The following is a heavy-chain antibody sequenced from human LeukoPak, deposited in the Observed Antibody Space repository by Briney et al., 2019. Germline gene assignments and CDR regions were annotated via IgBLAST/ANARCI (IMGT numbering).Heavy chain of an antibody. CDR2: ISYDGSNK. CDR3: ARGGYCSSTSCIWAFDY. J-gene: IGHJ4*02. Sequence: GGSLRLSCAASGFTFSSYAMHWVCQAPGKGLEWVAVISYDGSNKYYADSVKGRFTISRDNSKNTLYLQMSSLRAEDTAVYYCARGGYCSSTSCIWAFDYWGQGTLVTVSS. V-gene: IGHV3-30-3*01. CDR1: GFTFSSYA. D-gene: IGHD2-2*01.